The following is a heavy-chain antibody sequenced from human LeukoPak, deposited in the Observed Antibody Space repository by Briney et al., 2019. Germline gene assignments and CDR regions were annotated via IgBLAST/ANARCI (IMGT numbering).Heavy chain of an antibody. CDR1: GYTFTSYD. CDR3: ARGHNYDILTGYYRSYYYYYGMDV. Sequence: ASVKVSCKASGYTFTSYDINWVRQAPGQGLEWMGWMNPNSGNTGYAQKFQGRVTMTRNTSISTAYMELSSLRSEDTAVYYCARGHNYDILTGYYRSYYYYYGMDVWGQGTTVTVSS. V-gene: IGHV1-8*01. D-gene: IGHD3-9*01. J-gene: IGHJ6*02. CDR2: MNPNSGNT.